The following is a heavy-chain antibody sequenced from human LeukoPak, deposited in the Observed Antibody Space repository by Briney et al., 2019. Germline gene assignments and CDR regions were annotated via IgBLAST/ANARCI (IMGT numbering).Heavy chain of an antibody. J-gene: IGHJ4*02. Sequence: PSGTLSLTCAVSGGSISSSNWWSWVRQPPGKGLEWIGEIYHSGSTNYNPSLKSRVTISVDKSKNQFSLKLSSVTAADTAVYYCARDVHGYSSGWSYFDYWGQGTLVTVSS. V-gene: IGHV4-4*02. CDR1: GGSISSSNW. D-gene: IGHD6-19*01. CDR2: IYHSGST. CDR3: ARDVHGYSSGWSYFDY.